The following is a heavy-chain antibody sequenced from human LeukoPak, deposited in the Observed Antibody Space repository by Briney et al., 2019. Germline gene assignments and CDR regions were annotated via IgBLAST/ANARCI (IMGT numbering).Heavy chain of an antibody. CDR2: INHSGST. V-gene: IGHV4-34*01. D-gene: IGHD2-15*01. CDR1: GGSFSGYY. CDR3: ARTFCSGGSCYHFDY. J-gene: IGHJ4*02. Sequence: SETLSLTCAVYGGSFSGYYWSWIRQPPGKGLEWIGEINHSGSTNYNPSLKSRVTISVDTSNNQFSLKLSSVTAADTAVYYCARTFCSGGSCYHFDYWGQGTLVTVSS.